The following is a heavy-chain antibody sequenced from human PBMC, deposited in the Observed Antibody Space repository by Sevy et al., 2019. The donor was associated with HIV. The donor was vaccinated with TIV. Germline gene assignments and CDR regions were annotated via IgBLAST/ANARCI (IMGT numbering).Heavy chain of an antibody. D-gene: IGHD2-21*01. CDR3: SRAEDGRDGTARLAFDI. V-gene: IGHV6-1*01. J-gene: IGHJ3*02. Sequence: SQTLSLTCDISGDTVSSNSATWNWIRQSPSRGLEWLGRTYFRYQYFQDYALSVRSRITINPDTAKNQFSLQLRSLTPEDTAIYFCSRAEDGRDGTARLAFDIWGQGTMVTVSS. CDR1: GDTVSSNSAT. CDR2: TYFRYQYFQ.